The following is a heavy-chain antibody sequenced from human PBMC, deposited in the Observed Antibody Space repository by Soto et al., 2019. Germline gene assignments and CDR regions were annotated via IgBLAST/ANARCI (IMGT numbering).Heavy chain of an antibody. J-gene: IGHJ4*02. Sequence: QVQLQESGPGLVKPLQTLSLTCTVSGGSISSSGYYWTWIRQHPGKGLEWIGYIYYTGSTYYNPPLKSRLSISVDTSKNQFPLELISATAADTAVYSCARVTGATRAEFWGLGTLVTVSS. D-gene: IGHD3-10*01. CDR1: GGSISSSGYY. V-gene: IGHV4-31*03. CDR2: IYYTGST. CDR3: ARVTGATRAEF.